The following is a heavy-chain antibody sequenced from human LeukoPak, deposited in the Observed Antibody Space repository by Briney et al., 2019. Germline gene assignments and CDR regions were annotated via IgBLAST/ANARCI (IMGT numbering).Heavy chain of an antibody. CDR1: GYDFSSYG. V-gene: IGHV1-18*01. CDR2: ISVYNGKT. Sequence: GASVNVSCKASGYDFSSYGISWVRQAPGQGLQWMGSISVYNGKTKYGPLQGRVTMTTDTSTATAYMELRGLSSDDTAMYYCARHMTTVVTSLDYWGQGTLVTVSS. J-gene: IGHJ4*02. CDR3: ARHMTTVVTSLDY. D-gene: IGHD4-23*01.